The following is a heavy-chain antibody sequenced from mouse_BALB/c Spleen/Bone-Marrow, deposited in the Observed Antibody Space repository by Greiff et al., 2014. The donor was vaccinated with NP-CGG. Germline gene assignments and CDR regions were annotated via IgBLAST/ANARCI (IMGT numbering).Heavy chain of an antibody. CDR3: ARNGYYGWSAY. CDR1: GFDFSGYW. V-gene: IGHV4-1*02. D-gene: IGHD2-3*01. J-gene: IGHJ3*01. Sequence: VQLQQPGGGLVQPGGSLKLSCAASGFDFSGYWMNWVRQAPGKGLEWIGEINPDSSTINYTPSLKDKFIISRDNAKNTLYLQMSKVRSEDTALYYCARNGYYGWSAYWGQGTLVTVSA. CDR2: INPDSSTI.